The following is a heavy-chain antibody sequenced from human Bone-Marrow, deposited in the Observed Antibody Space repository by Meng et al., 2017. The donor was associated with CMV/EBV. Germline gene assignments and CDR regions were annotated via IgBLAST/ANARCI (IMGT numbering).Heavy chain of an antibody. D-gene: IGHD1-7*01. CDR3: ARDTSEGTRWFYFDY. Sequence: ASVKVSCKTSGYTFTSYYMHWVRQAPGQGLEWMGIINPNGGSTAYAQKFQGRVTITADKSTSTVYMELSSLRSEDTAVYYCARDTSEGTRWFYFDYWGQGTLVTVSS. CDR1: GYTFTSYY. J-gene: IGHJ4*02. CDR2: INPNGGST. V-gene: IGHV1-46*01.